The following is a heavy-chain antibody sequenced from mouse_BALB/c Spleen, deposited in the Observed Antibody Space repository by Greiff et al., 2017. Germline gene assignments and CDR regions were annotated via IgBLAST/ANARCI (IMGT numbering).Heavy chain of an antibody. CDR2: INPSNGRT. D-gene: IGHD2-14*01. CDR1: GYTFTSYW. V-gene: IGHV1S81*02. CDR3: ALYYRYDRFAY. Sequence: VQLQQPGAELVKPGASVKLSCKASGYTFTSYWMHWVKQRPGQGLEWIGEINPSNGRTNYNEKFKSKATLSVDKSSSTAYMQLSSLTSEDSAVYYCALYYRYDRFAYWGQGTLVTVSA. J-gene: IGHJ3*01.